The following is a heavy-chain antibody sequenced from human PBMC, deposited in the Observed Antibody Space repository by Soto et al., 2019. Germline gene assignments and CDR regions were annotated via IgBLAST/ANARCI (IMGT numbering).Heavy chain of an antibody. Sequence: SETLSLTCTVSGGSISSYYWSWIRQPPGKGLEWIGYLYYSGSTNYNPSLKSRVTISVDTSKNQFSLKLSSVTAADTAVYYCARAAAGKGGGFDIWGQGTMVTVSS. J-gene: IGHJ3*02. D-gene: IGHD6-13*01. CDR2: LYYSGST. CDR1: GGSISSYY. V-gene: IGHV4-59*01. CDR3: ARAAAGKGGGFDI.